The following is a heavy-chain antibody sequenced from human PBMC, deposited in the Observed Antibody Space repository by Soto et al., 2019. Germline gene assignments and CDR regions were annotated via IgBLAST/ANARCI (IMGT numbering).Heavy chain of an antibody. D-gene: IGHD2-2*01. CDR2: INAGNGNT. V-gene: IGHV1-3*01. J-gene: IGHJ4*02. CDR1: GYTFTSYA. Sequence: GASVKVSCKASGYTFTSYARHWVRQAPGQRLEWMGWINAGNGNTKYSQKFQGRVTITRDTSASTAYMELSSLRAEDTAVYYCARDWDCSSTSCYGVDYWGQGTLVTVSS. CDR3: ARDWDCSSTSCYGVDY.